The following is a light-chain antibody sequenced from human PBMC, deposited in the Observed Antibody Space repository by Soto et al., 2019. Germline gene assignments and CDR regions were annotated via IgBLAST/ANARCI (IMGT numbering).Light chain of an antibody. V-gene: IGKV4-1*01. CDR3: QQYYSKPLT. CDR2: WAS. Sequence: DIVMTQSPDSLAVSLGERATINCKSRQSVLYSSNNKNYLGWYQQKVGQPPKLLIYWASTRESGVPDRFSGSGSGTDFTLTISSLQAEDVAVYYCQQYYSKPLTFGGGTKVEIK. J-gene: IGKJ4*01. CDR1: QSVLYSSNNKNY.